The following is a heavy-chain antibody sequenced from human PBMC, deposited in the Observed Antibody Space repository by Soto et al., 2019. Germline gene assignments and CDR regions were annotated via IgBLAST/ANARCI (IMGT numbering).Heavy chain of an antibody. V-gene: IGHV3-33*01. CDR2: ICNDGSNK. D-gene: IGHD1-26*01. J-gene: IGHJ5*02. Sequence: QVQLVESGGGVVQPGRSLRLSCAASGFTFSSYGMHWVRQAPGKGLEWVAVICNDGSNKYYADSVKGRFTISRDNSKNSLYLQMNSLRAEDTDVYYCERDKVGATNWFGPWGQGTLVTVAS. CDR3: ERDKVGATNWFGP. CDR1: GFTFSSYG.